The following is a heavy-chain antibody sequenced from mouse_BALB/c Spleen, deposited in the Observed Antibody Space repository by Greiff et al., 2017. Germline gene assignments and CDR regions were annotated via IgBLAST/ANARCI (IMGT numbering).Heavy chain of an antibody. CDR2: IDPENGDT. D-gene: IGHD2-2*01. CDR1: GFNIKDYY. J-gene: IGHJ3*01. V-gene: IGHV14-4*02. Sequence: VQLQQSGAELVRSGASVKLSCTASGFNIKDYYMHWVKQRPEQGLEWIGWIDPENGDTEYAPKFQGKATMTADTSSNTAYLQLSSLTSEDTAVYYCARGYRAYWGQGTLVTVSA. CDR3: ARGYRAY.